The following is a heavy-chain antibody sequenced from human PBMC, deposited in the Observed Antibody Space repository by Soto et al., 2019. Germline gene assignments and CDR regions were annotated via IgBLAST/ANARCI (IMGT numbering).Heavy chain of an antibody. CDR1: GFTFSSYA. CDR2: ISGSGGST. Sequence: GGSLRLSCAASGFTFSSYAMSWVRQAPGKGLEWVSAISGSGGSTYYADSVKGRFTISRDNSKNTLYLQMNSLRAEDTAVYYCAKYLYCSGGSCSEYFQHWGQGTLVTVSS. V-gene: IGHV3-23*01. J-gene: IGHJ1*01. D-gene: IGHD2-15*01. CDR3: AKYLYCSGGSCSEYFQH.